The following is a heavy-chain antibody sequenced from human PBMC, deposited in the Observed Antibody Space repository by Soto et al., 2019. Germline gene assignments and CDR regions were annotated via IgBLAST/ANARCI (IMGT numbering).Heavy chain of an antibody. J-gene: IGHJ3*02. V-gene: IGHV3-23*01. Sequence: GGSLRLSCVASGFTFSIYAMSWVRQAPGKGLEWVSSISGSGGSTYYADSMKGRFTISRDNSKNTLYLQMNSLRAEDTAIYYCAKDSDKKGWGPSTFDIWGQGTMVTVSS. CDR3: AKDSDKKGWGPSTFDI. CDR2: ISGSGGST. D-gene: IGHD7-27*01. CDR1: GFTFSIYA.